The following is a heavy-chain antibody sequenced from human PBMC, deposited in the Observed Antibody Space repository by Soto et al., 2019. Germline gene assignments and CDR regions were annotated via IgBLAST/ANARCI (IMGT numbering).Heavy chain of an antibody. CDR3: ARGRYYDYIWGSSYFDY. Sequence: QVQLQQWGAGLLKPSETLSLTCAVYGGSFSGYYWSWIHQPPGKGLEWIGEINHSGSTNYNPSLKSRVTISVDTSKNQFSLKLSSVTAADTAVYYCARGRYYDYIWGSSYFDYWGQGTLVTVSS. D-gene: IGHD3-16*01. V-gene: IGHV4-34*01. CDR1: GGSFSGYY. CDR2: INHSGST. J-gene: IGHJ4*02.